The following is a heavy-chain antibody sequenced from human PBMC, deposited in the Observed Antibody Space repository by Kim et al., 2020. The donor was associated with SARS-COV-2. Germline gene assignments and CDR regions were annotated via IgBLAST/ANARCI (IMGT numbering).Heavy chain of an antibody. V-gene: IGHV4-34*01. Sequence: SETLSLTCAVYGGSFSGYYWSWIRQPPGKGLEWIGEINHSGSTNYNPSLKSRVTISVDTSKNQFSLKLSSVTAADTAVYYCARPRIVGATPYFDYWGQGTLVTVSS. CDR1: GGSFSGYY. J-gene: IGHJ4*02. D-gene: IGHD1-26*01. CDR3: ARPRIVGATPYFDY. CDR2: INHSGST.